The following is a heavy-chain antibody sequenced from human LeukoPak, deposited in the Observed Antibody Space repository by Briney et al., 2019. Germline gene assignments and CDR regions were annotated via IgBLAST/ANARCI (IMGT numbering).Heavy chain of an antibody. Sequence: PGGSLRLSCTASGFTFSPDWMHWVRQAPGKGLVWVSRINRDGSTTSYADSVKGRFTISRDNAKDTLYLQMNSLRAEDTALYHCAREVAGQTVLSYYYYYYMDVWGKGTTVTISS. CDR3: AREVAGQTVLSYYYYYYMDV. D-gene: IGHD6-19*01. J-gene: IGHJ6*03. CDR1: GFTFSPDW. V-gene: IGHV3-74*01. CDR2: INRDGSTT.